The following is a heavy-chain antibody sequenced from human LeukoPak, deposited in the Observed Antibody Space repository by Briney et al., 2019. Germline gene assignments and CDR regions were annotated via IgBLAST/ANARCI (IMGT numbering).Heavy chain of an antibody. Sequence: GGSLRLSCAASGFIFSNYGMNWVRQAPGKGLEWVAAISASGSATSYADSVRGRFTISRDNSKSTTYLQMNSLRAEDTAVFYCVPLGGLGYYQYGMDVWGRGTTVTVSS. V-gene: IGHV3-23*01. CDR3: VPLGGLGYYQYGMDV. CDR1: GFIFSNYG. D-gene: IGHD3/OR15-3a*01. CDR2: ISASGSAT. J-gene: IGHJ6*02.